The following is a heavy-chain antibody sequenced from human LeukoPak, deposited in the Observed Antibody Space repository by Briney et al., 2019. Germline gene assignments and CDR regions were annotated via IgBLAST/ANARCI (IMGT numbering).Heavy chain of an antibody. Sequence: GSLRLYCAASGFTLSSFGMHWVRQAPGKGLGWVAFIRYDGSDKYYADSVKGRFTISRDNSKNTLYLQMNSLRAEDTAVYYCAKASPPQYDFWSGYYSGYWGQGTLVTVSS. CDR3: AKASPPQYDFWSGYYSGY. J-gene: IGHJ4*02. V-gene: IGHV3-30*02. CDR2: IRYDGSDK. CDR1: GFTLSSFG. D-gene: IGHD3-3*01.